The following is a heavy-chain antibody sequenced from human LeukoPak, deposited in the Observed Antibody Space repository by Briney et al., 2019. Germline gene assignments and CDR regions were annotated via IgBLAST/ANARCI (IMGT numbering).Heavy chain of an antibody. D-gene: IGHD3-3*01. Sequence: GGSLRLSCAGSGFTFSASGMHWVRQAPGKGLEWVAFIRYDGSNKYYADSVKGRFTISRDNSKNTLYLQMNSLRAEDTAVYYCARSLRNAFDIWGQGTMVTVSS. V-gene: IGHV3-33*08. CDR2: IRYDGSNK. CDR3: ARSLRNAFDI. CDR1: GFTFSASG. J-gene: IGHJ3*02.